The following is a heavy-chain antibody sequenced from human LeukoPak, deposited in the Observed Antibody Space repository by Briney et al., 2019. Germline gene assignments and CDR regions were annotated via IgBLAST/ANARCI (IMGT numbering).Heavy chain of an antibody. CDR1: GGSISSSSYY. CDR2: IYYSGTT. Sequence: PSETLSLTCTVSGGSISSSSYYWGWIRQPPGKGLEWIGTIYYSGTTYYNPSLKSRITISKDTPKNQFSLNLSSVTAADTAVYYCVRIGDFGDPPHSWGQGTLVTVSS. J-gene: IGHJ4*02. D-gene: IGHD4-17*01. CDR3: VRIGDFGDPPHS. V-gene: IGHV4-39*01.